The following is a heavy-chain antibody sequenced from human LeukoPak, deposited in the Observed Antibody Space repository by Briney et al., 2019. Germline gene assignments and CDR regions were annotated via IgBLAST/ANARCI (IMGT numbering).Heavy chain of an antibody. V-gene: IGHV4-31*03. CDR2: IYYSGST. J-gene: IGHJ3*02. D-gene: IGHD6-19*01. CDR3: AREAAVACTRVDI. CDR1: GGSISSGGYY. Sequence: SETLSLTCTVSGGSISSGGYYWSWIRQHPGKGLEWIGYIYYSGSTYYNPSLKSRVTISVDTSKNQFSLKLSSVTAADTAVYYCAREAAVACTRVDIWGQGTMVTVSS.